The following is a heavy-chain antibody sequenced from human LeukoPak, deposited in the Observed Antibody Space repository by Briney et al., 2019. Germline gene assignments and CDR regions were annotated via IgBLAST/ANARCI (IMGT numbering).Heavy chain of an antibody. V-gene: IGHV4-4*07. CDR1: GGSISNYY. Sequence: SETLSLTCTVSGGSISNYYWNWIRQPAGKGLEWVGRVYASGSTRYNPSFNSRVTMSAETSKNQVSLKMTSVTAADTAVYYCARVRLWSGYYYYYMDVWGKGTTVTVSS. D-gene: IGHD3-3*01. J-gene: IGHJ6*03. CDR2: VYASGST. CDR3: ARVRLWSGYYYYYMDV.